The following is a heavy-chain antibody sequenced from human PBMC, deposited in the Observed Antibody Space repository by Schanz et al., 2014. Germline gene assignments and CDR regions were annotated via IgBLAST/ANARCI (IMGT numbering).Heavy chain of an antibody. D-gene: IGHD5-12*01. J-gene: IGHJ6*03. V-gene: IGHV3-33*01. CDR1: GFAFNNYG. Sequence: QVQLAESGGGVVQPGRSLRLSCAASGFAFNNYGMHWVRQAPGKGLEWVALIWYDGNNKKYADSVKGRFTISRDNFKNTLLLQMNSLRAEDTSAYYCARGASSGYDVSIYYMDVWGKGTTVTVSS. CDR3: ARGASSGYDVSIYYMDV. CDR2: IWYDGNNK.